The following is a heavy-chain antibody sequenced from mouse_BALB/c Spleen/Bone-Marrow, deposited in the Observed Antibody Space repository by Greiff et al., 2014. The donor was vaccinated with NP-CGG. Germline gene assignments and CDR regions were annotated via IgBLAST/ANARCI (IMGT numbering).Heavy chain of an antibody. V-gene: IGHV1-12*01. Sequence: LQQSGAELVKPGASVKMSCKASGYTFTSYNMHWVKQTPGQGLEWIGAIYPGKGDTSYNQKFKGRATLTADKSSSTAYMQLSSLTSEDSAVYYCARGRGNYGGYFDVWGAGTTVTVSS. J-gene: IGHJ1*01. CDR3: ARGRGNYGGYFDV. CDR2: IYPGKGDT. CDR1: GYTFTSYN. D-gene: IGHD2-1*01.